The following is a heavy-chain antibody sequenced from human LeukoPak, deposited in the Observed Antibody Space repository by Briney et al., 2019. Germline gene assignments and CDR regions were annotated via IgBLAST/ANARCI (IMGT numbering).Heavy chain of an antibody. V-gene: IGHV3-21*01. Sequence: GGSLRLSCAASGFTFSSYSMTWVRQAPGKGPEWASSISSSSSYIYYADSVKGRFTISRDNAKNSLYLQMNSLRAEDTAVYYCAREGSSWYSGGFDYWGQGTLVTVSS. J-gene: IGHJ4*02. CDR3: AREGSSWYSGGFDY. D-gene: IGHD6-13*01. CDR1: GFTFSSYS. CDR2: ISSSSSYI.